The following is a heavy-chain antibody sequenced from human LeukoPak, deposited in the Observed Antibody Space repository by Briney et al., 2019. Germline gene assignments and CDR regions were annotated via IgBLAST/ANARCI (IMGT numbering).Heavy chain of an antibody. D-gene: IGHD1-1*01. CDR3: ARTTNDY. J-gene: IGHJ4*02. CDR1: GFTFSSYA. CDR2: ISYDGSNK. V-gene: IGHV3-30-3*01. Sequence: GGSLRLSCAASGFTFSSYAMHWVRQAPGKGLEWVAVISYDGSNKYYADSVKGRFTIPRDNSKNTLYLQMNSLRAEDTAVYYCARTTNDYWGQGTLVTVSS.